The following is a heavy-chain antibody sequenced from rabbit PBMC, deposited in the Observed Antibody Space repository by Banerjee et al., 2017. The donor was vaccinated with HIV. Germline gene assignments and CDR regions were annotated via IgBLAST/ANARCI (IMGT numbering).Heavy chain of an antibody. V-gene: IGHV1S45*01. D-gene: IGHD6-1*01. J-gene: IGHJ4*01. CDR1: GIDFMTYG. CDR2: TNTGSGNT. CDR3: VREIETYADYAGYGYYFNL. Sequence: QEQLVESGGGLVTLGGSLKLSCKGSGIDFMTYGISWVRQAPGKGLEWIGCTNTGSGNTYYASWAKGRFTISKTSSTTVTLQMTSLTAADTATYFCVREIETYADYAGYGYYFNLWGPGTLVTVS.